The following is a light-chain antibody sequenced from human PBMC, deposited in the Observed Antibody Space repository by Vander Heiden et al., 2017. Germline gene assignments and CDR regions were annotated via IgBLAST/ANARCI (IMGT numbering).Light chain of an antibody. CDR3: QQCYSSPWT. Sequence: DTVITQSPDPLAVPLGERATINCTSSQSVLYSSSNGNYLTWYQQKPGQAPKLLIYWASTRETGVPDRFSGSGSGTDFTLTIDSLQAEDVAIYYCQQCYSSPWTFGQGTKVEIK. V-gene: IGKV4-1*01. CDR2: WAS. CDR1: QSVLYSSSNGNY. J-gene: IGKJ1*01.